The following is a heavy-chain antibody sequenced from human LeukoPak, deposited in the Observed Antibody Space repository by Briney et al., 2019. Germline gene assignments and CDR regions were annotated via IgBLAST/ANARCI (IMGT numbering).Heavy chain of an antibody. J-gene: IGHJ5*02. Sequence: ASVKVSCKASGYTFTGYYMHWVRQAPGQGLEWMGWINPNSGGTNYAQKFQGRVTMTRDTSISTAYMELSRLRSDDTAVYYCAREGRQWLVRGDWFDPWGRGTLVTVSS. D-gene: IGHD6-19*01. CDR2: INPNSGGT. CDR3: AREGRQWLVRGDWFDP. V-gene: IGHV1-2*02. CDR1: GYTFTGYY.